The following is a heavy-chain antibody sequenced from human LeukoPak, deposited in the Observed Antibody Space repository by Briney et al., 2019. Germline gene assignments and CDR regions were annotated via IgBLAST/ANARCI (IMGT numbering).Heavy chain of an antibody. CDR2: ITTYNGNT. V-gene: IGHV1-18*01. CDR3: ARGYDYGDYVGDFDY. CDR1: GYTFTSYP. D-gene: IGHD4-17*01. Sequence: ASVKVSCKASGYTFTSYPTSWVRQAPGQGLEWVGWITTYNGNTNYAQKLQGRVTMITDTSTSTAYMDLRGLRSDDTAVYYCARGYDYGDYVGDFDYWGQGTLVTVSS. J-gene: IGHJ4*02.